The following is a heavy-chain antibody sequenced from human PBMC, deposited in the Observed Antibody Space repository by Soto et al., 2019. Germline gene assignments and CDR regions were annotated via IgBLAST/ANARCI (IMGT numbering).Heavy chain of an antibody. CDR1: GFTFSSYA. J-gene: IGHJ6*03. CDR3: AKEQGYCSGGSCYAAFYYYYYVDV. Sequence: EVQLLESGGGLVQPGGSLRLSCAASGFTFSSYAMSWVRQAPGKGLEWVSAISGSGGSTYYADSVKGRFTISRDNSKNTLYLQMNSLRAEDTAVYYCAKEQGYCSGGSCYAAFYYYYYVDVWGKGTTVTVSS. V-gene: IGHV3-23*01. D-gene: IGHD2-15*01. CDR2: ISGSGGST.